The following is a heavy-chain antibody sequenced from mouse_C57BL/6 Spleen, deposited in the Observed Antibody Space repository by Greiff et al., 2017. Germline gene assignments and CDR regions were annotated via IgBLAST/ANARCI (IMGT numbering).Heavy chain of an antibody. CDR1: GYTFTDYY. V-gene: IGHV1-26*01. CDR3: ARSAPIYYYGSSTYYYAMDY. J-gene: IGHJ4*01. Sequence: EVQLQQSGPELVKPGASVKISCKASGYTFTDYYMNWVKQSHGKSLEWIGDINPNNGGTSYNQTFKGKATLTVDKSSSTAYMELRSLTSEDSAVYYCARSAPIYYYGSSTYYYAMDYWGQGTSVTVSS. D-gene: IGHD1-1*01. CDR2: INPNNGGT.